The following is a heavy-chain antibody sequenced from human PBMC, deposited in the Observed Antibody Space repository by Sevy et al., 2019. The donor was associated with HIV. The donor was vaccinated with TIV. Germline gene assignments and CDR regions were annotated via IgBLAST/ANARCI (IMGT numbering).Heavy chain of an antibody. V-gene: IGHV3-33*06. CDR2: IYYDGVNK. CDR1: GFTVSSYG. J-gene: IGHJ3*02. CDR3: AKGYYYDSSGYWKDAFGI. Sequence: GGSLRLSCAASGFTVSSYGMHWVRQAPGKGLEWVAVIYYDGVNKLYADSVKGRFTISRDNSKNTLYLQMNSLRAEDMTVYYCAKGYYYDSSGYWKDAFGIWGAGTMVTVSS. D-gene: IGHD3-22*01.